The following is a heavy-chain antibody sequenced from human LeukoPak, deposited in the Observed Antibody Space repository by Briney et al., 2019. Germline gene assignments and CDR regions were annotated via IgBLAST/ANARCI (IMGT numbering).Heavy chain of an antibody. J-gene: IGHJ6*03. CDR2: INSNGGST. CDR1: GFTFDDYG. CDR3: ARTFYDISTGYYPTGYMDV. V-gene: IGHV3-20*04. Sequence: GGSLRLSCAASGFTFDDYGMSWVRQAPGKGLEWVSGINSNGGSTGYADSVKGRFTISRDNAKNSLYLQMNSLRAEDTALYYCARTFYDISTGYYPTGYMDVWGKGTTVTVSS. D-gene: IGHD3-9*01.